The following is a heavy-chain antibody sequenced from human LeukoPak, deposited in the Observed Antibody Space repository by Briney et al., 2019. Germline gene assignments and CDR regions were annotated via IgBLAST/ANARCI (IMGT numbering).Heavy chain of an antibody. CDR3: ARSSWPYYFDY. D-gene: IGHD6-13*01. CDR2: ISSSSSYI. J-gene: IGHJ4*02. CDR1: GFTFSSYS. V-gene: IGHV3-21*01. Sequence: GGSLRLSCAASGFTFSSYSMNWVRQAPGKGLEWVSSISSSSSYIYYADSVKGRFTISRDNAKNSLYLQMNSLRAEDTAVYHCARSSWPYYFDYWGQGILVTVSS.